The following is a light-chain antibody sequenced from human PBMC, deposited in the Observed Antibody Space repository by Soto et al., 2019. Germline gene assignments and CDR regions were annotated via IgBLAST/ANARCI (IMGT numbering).Light chain of an antibody. V-gene: IGKV3-15*01. Sequence: EIVMTQSPATLSVSPGERATLSCRASQSVSSNLAWYQQKPGQAPRLLIYGASTRATGIPARFSGSGSGTEITLTISSLQSEEFAVYYCQQYNNWPQTFGQGTKVEIK. CDR2: GAS. CDR3: QQYNNWPQT. CDR1: QSVSSN. J-gene: IGKJ1*01.